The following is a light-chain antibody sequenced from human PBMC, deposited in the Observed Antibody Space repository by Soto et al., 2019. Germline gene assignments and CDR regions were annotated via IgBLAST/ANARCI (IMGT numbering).Light chain of an antibody. CDR3: SSYTSSSTYG. CDR1: SSDVGTYNY. CDR2: EVS. J-gene: IGLJ1*01. V-gene: IGLV2-14*01. Sequence: QSALTQPASVSGSPGQSITISCTGTSSDVGTYNYVSWYQLHPGKAPKLMVYEVSNRPSGVSNRFSGPKSGNTASLTISGLQAEDEADYHCSSYTSSSTYGFGTGTKLTVL.